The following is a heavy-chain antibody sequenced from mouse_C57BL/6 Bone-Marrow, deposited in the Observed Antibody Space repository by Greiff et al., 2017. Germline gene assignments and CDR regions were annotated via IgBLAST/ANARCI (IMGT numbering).Heavy chain of an antibody. D-gene: IGHD1-1*01. Sequence: QVQLQQPGAELVRPGTSVKLSCKASGYTFTSYWMHWVKQRPGQGLEWIGVIDPSDSYTNYNQKFKGKATLTVDTSSSTAYMQLSSLTSEYSAVYYCARGRRCYYAVDYWGRGTSVTVTS. V-gene: IGHV1-59*01. CDR1: GYTFTSYW. J-gene: IGHJ4*01. CDR3: ARGRRCYYAVDY. CDR2: IDPSDSYT.